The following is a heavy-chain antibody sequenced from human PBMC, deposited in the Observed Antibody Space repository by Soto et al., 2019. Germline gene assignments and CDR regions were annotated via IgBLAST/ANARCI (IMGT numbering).Heavy chain of an antibody. CDR2: ISSSSSTI. J-gene: IGHJ4*02. CDR3: AKVSYSGYDPWALSFDY. V-gene: IGHV3-48*01. CDR1: GFTFSSYS. Sequence: GGSLRLSCAASGFTFSSYSMNWVRQAPGKGLEWVSYISSSSSTIYYADSVKGRFTISRDNAKNSLYLQMNSLRAEDTAVYYCAKVSYSGYDPWALSFDYWGQGTLVTVSS. D-gene: IGHD5-12*01.